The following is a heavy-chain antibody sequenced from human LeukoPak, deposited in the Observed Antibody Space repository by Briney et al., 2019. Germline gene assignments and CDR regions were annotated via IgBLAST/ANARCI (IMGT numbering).Heavy chain of an antibody. J-gene: IGHJ4*02. CDR3: ARGERY. D-gene: IGHD5-24*01. CDR1: GFTVSSNY. Sequence: GGSLRLSCAASGFTVSSNYMSWVRQAPGKGLEWVSVIYSGGRTYYDDSVKGLFTISRDNSKNTLYLQMNSLRADDTAVYYCARGERYWGQGTLVSVCS. V-gene: IGHV3-66*02. CDR2: IYSGGRT.